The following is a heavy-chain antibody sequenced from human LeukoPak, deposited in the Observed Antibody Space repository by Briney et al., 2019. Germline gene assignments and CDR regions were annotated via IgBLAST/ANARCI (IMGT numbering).Heavy chain of an antibody. Sequence: ASLKVSCKASGYTFTSYGISWVRQAPGQGLEWMGWISAYNGNTNYAQKLQGRVTMTTDTSTSTAYMELRSLRSDDTAVYYCARDEGGTYDILTGYPIFFDYWGQGTLVTVSS. J-gene: IGHJ4*02. CDR1: GYTFTSYG. CDR3: ARDEGGTYDILTGYPIFFDY. D-gene: IGHD3-9*01. V-gene: IGHV1-18*01. CDR2: ISAYNGNT.